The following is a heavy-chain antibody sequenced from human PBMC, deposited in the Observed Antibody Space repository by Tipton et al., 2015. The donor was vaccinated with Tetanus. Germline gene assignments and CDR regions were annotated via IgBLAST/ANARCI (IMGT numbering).Heavy chain of an antibody. CDR2: IYFEGST. J-gene: IGHJ5*02. Sequence: SGGSISDKKYYWGWIRQPPGRGLEWIASIYFEGSTYYSPSFKSRVTIAVDTSQNVFSLNLTSVTAADTAVYYSARHLYGYWFAPWGQGALVTVSS. CDR3: ARHLYGYWFAP. D-gene: IGHD3-10*01. CDR1: GGSISDKKYY. V-gene: IGHV4-39*02.